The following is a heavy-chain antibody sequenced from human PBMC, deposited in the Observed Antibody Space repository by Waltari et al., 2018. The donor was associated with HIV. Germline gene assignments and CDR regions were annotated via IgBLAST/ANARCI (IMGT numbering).Heavy chain of an antibody. D-gene: IGHD2-15*01. CDR2: LNSDGSSR. J-gene: IGHJ4*02. V-gene: IGHV3-74*01. CDR1: GFSVSNQW. Sequence: VQLVESGGGSIKTGGSLRLSCTASGFSVSNQWMDWVRKGPGKGLVWVARLNSDGSSRNYADAVKGRFVISRDNARNTVYLQLNSLRVEDTAMYFCARASHYIEFSTFDGDYYFDVWGRGTRVAVSS. CDR3: ARASHYIEFSTFDGDYYFDV.